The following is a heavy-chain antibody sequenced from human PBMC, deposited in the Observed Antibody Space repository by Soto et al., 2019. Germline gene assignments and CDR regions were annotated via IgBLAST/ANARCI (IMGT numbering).Heavy chain of an antibody. CDR3: ARESEDLTSNFDY. CDR1: GSTFTRFS. V-gene: IGHV3-21*01. CDR2: ISRTTNYI. Sequence: EVQLVGSGGAWAKPGGPLRLPVAASGSTFTRFSRNWVPQAPGKGFEWVSSISRTTNYIYYADSMKGRFTVSRDNAKNSVYLDMNSLSAEDTAVYYCARESEDLTSNFDYWGQGTLVTVSS. J-gene: IGHJ4*02.